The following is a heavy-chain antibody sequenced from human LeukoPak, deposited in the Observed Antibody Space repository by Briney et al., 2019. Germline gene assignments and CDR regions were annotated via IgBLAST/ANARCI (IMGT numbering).Heavy chain of an antibody. D-gene: IGHD1-26*01. J-gene: IGHJ4*02. Sequence: GESLKISCKGSGYSFTSYWIGWVRQMPGEGLEWMGIIYPGDSDTRYSPSFQGQVTISADKSISTAYLQWSSLKASDTAMYYCARQAYSGSYPLLTHFDYWGQGTLVTVSS. CDR1: GYSFTSYW. CDR3: ARQAYSGSYPLLTHFDY. V-gene: IGHV5-51*01. CDR2: IYPGDSDT.